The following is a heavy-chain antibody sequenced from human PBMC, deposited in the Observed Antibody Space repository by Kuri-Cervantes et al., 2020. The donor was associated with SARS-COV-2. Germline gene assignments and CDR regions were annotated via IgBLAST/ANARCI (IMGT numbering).Heavy chain of an antibody. CDR2: IYYSGST. V-gene: IGHV4-30-4*01. J-gene: IGHJ3*02. CDR1: GGSISSGDYY. CDR3: ARDRGKRIFGVVIINAFDI. D-gene: IGHD3-3*01. Sequence: LRLSCTVSGGSISSGDYYWSWIRQPPGKGLEWIGHIYYSGSTYYNPSLKSRLTISVDTSKNQFSLKLSSVTAADTAVYYCARDRGKRIFGVVIINAFDIWGQGTMVTVSS.